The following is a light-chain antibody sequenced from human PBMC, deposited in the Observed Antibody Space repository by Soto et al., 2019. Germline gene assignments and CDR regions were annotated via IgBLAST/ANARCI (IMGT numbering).Light chain of an antibody. J-gene: IGKJ1*01. CDR3: QHYGTTSAT. V-gene: IGKV3-20*01. CDR1: QSAGRN. Sequence: EIILTQSPAALSVSPGERVTLSCRASQSAGRNLAWYQQKPGQAPRLLIHGASTRATGIPDRFSGSGSGTDFTLTINRLEPEDSAVYFCQHYGTTSATFGQGTKVDIK. CDR2: GAS.